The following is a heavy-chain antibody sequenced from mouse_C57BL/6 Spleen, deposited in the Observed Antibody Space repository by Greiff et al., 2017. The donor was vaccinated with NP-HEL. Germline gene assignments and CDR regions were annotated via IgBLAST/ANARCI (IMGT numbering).Heavy chain of an antibody. CDR1: GYTFTSYG. D-gene: IGHD1-1*01. J-gene: IGHJ1*03. CDR2: IYPRSGNT. Sequence: VKLMESGAELARPGASVKLSCKASGYTFTSYGISWVKQRTGQGLEWIGEIYPRSGNTYYNEKFKGKATLTADKSSSTAYMELRSLTSEDSAVYFCARGGTTVVAPYWYFDVWGTGTTVTVSS. CDR3: ARGGTTVVAPYWYFDV. V-gene: IGHV1-81*01.